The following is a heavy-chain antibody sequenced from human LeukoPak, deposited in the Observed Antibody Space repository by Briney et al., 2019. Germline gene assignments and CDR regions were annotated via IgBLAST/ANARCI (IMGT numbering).Heavy chain of an antibody. Sequence: SQTLSLTCTVSGGSISSGDYYWSWIRQPPGKGLEWIGYIYESGDTHYNPSLKSRVIISADTSKNQFSLKLSSVTAADTAVYYCARRFLWFGESSGTFDYWGQGTLVTVSS. CDR1: GGSISSGDYY. J-gene: IGHJ4*02. CDR3: ARRFLWFGESSGTFDY. D-gene: IGHD3-10*01. CDR2: IYESGDT. V-gene: IGHV4-30-4*01.